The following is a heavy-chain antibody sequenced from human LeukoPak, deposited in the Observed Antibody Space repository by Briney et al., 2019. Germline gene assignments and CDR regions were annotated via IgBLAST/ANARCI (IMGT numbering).Heavy chain of an antibody. V-gene: IGHV1-3*01. Sequence: GASVKVSCKASGYTFTSYAMHWVRQAPGQRLEWMGWINAGNGNTKYSQKFQGRVTITADESTSTAYMELSSLRSEDTAVYYCARVFDYSNYEVDYWGQGTLVTVSS. CDR2: INAGNGNT. J-gene: IGHJ4*02. CDR1: GYTFTSYA. D-gene: IGHD4-11*01. CDR3: ARVFDYSNYEVDY.